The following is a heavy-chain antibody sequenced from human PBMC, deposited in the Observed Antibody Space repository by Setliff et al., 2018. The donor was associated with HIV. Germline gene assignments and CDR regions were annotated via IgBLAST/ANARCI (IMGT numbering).Heavy chain of an antibody. J-gene: IGHJ5*02. CDR2: IHPSGGST. V-gene: IGHV1-46*01. CDR3: ARVRYCSGGSCYGGEYWFDP. Sequence: VASVKVSCKASGYTFTSYYIHWVRQAPGQGLEWMGVIHPSGGSTGYAQSFQDRVTMTRDTSTSTVYMELSSLRSEDTAVYYCARVRYCSGGSCYGGEYWFDPWGQGTLVTVSS. D-gene: IGHD2-15*01. CDR1: GYTFTSYY.